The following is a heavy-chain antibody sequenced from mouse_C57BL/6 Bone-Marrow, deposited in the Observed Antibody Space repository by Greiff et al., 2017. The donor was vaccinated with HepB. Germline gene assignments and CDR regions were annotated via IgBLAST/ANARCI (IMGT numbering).Heavy chain of an antibody. J-gene: IGHJ3*01. V-gene: IGHV7-3*01. CDR2: IRNKANGYTT. Sequence: EVMLVESGGGLVQPGGSLSLSCAASGFTFTDYYMSWVRQPPGKALEWLGFIRNKANGYTTEYSASVKGRFTISRDNSQSILYLQMNALRAEDSATYYCASFITTPGFAYWGQGTLVTVSA. CDR3: ASFITTPGFAY. D-gene: IGHD1-1*01. CDR1: GFTFTDYY.